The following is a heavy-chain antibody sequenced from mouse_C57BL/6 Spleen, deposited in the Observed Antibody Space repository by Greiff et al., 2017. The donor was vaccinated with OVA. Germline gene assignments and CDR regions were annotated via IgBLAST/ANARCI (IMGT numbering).Heavy chain of an antibody. J-gene: IGHJ3*01. CDR3: AREGDFAWFAY. CDR1: GFTFSSYA. Sequence: EVKLLESGGGLVKPGGSLKLSCAASGFTFSSYAMSWVRQTPEKRLAWVATISDGGSYTYYPDNVKGRFTISRDNAKNNLYLQMSHLKSEDTAMYYCAREGDFAWFAYWGQGTLVTVS. CDR2: ISDGGSYT. V-gene: IGHV5-4*01.